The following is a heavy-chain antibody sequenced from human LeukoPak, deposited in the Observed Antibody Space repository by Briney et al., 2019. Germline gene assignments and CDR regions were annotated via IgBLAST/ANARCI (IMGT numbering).Heavy chain of an antibody. D-gene: IGHD3-10*01. J-gene: IGHJ4*02. CDR1: GFTFSSYE. V-gene: IGHV3-48*03. Sequence: GGSLRLSCAASGFTFSSYEMNWVRQAPGKGLEWVSYISSSGSTIYYADSVKGRFTTSRDNAKSSLYLQMNSLRAEDTAVYYCARSASPYYYGSGSYQAPYYWGQGTLVTVSS. CDR3: ARSASPYYYGSGSYQAPYY. CDR2: ISSSGSTI.